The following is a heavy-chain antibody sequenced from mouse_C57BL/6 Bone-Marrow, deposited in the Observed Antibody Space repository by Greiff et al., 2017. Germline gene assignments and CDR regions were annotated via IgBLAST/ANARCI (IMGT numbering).Heavy chain of an antibody. V-gene: IGHV1-26*01. J-gene: IGHJ1*03. CDR1: GYTFTDYY. CDR3: ARLYWYFDV. Sequence: VQLQQSGPELVKPGASVKISCKASGYTFTDYYMNWVKQSHGKSLEWIGDINPNNGGTSYNQKFKGKATLTVDKSSSTAYMELRSLTSEDSAVYYGARLYWYFDVWGTGTTVTVSS. CDR2: INPNNGGT.